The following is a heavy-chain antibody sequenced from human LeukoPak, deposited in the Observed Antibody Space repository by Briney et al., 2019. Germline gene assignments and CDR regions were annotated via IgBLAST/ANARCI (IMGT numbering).Heavy chain of an antibody. CDR3: ARGYDFWSGDWGH. CDR2: INHSGST. V-gene: IGHV4-34*01. Sequence: SETLSLTCAVYRGSFSGYYWSWIRQPPEKGLEWIGEINHSGSTNYNPSLKSRVTISVDTSKNQFSLRLSSVTAADTAVYYCARGYDFWSGDWGHWGQGALVTVSS. CDR1: RGSFSGYY. D-gene: IGHD3-3*01. J-gene: IGHJ4*02.